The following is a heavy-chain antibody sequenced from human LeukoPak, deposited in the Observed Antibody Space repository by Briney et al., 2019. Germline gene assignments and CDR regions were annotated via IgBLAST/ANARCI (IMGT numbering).Heavy chain of an antibody. V-gene: IGHV3-48*03. CDR2: ISSSGSTI. Sequence: GGSLRLSCAASGFTFSSYEMNWVRQAPGKGLEGVSYISSSGSTIYYADSVKGRFTISRDNAKNSLYLQMNSLRAEDAAVYYCARDLGLRFLEWGGIDYWGQGTLVTVSS. CDR3: ARDLGLRFLEWGGIDY. CDR1: GFTFSSYE. D-gene: IGHD3-3*01. J-gene: IGHJ4*02.